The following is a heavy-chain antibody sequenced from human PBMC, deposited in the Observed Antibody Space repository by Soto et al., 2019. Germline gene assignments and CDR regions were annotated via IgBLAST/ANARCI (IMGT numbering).Heavy chain of an antibody. J-gene: IGHJ3*02. D-gene: IGHD5-12*01. Sequence: ASVKVSCKASGYTFTCYDINWVRQATGQGLEWMGWMNPNSGNTGYAQKFQGRVTMTRNTSISTAYMELSSLRSEDTAVYYCARVDSGYDHDAFDIWGQGTMVTVSS. V-gene: IGHV1-8*01. CDR2: MNPNSGNT. CDR1: GYTFTCYD. CDR3: ARVDSGYDHDAFDI.